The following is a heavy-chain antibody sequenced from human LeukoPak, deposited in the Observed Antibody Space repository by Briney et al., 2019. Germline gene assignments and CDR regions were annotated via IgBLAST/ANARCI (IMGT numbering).Heavy chain of an antibody. Sequence: ASMKVSCKASGYRFTAYSMHWVRQAPGLGLEWMGWINPNSGDTKNAQNYQGRITMTRDTSISTVYMELTSLRSDDTAVYYCARGRGSYYDSGGYYYLVYWGQGTLVTVSS. V-gene: IGHV1-2*02. CDR3: ARGRGSYYDSGGYYYLVY. CDR2: INPNSGDT. J-gene: IGHJ4*02. CDR1: GYRFTAYS. D-gene: IGHD3-22*01.